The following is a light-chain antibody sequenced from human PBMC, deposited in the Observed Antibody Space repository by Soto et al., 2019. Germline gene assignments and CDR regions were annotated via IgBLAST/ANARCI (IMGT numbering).Light chain of an antibody. CDR1: QSFNSIY. Sequence: IVLTQSPGTLSLSPGERAVLSCRASQSFNSIYLAWYQQKPGQAPRLLIYGASSRATGIPDRFSGSGSGTDFTLTISRLEPEDFAVYYCHQYDSWTFGQGTKVDIK. CDR2: GAS. J-gene: IGKJ1*01. CDR3: HQYDSWT. V-gene: IGKV3-20*01.